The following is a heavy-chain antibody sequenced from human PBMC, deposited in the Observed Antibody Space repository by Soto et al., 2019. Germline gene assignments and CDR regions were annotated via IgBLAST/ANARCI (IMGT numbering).Heavy chain of an antibody. Sequence: QVQLVQSGAEVRKPGASVTVSCRSSGDSFNDYYIHWVRQAPGQGLEWMGWINPNSGVTKYAQKFQGWVSMTRDTSISTVYMQLSRLRSDVTAAYYCVRQSGGATATLDYYYFYMDVWGTGTTVTVSS. CDR2: INPNSGVT. V-gene: IGHV1-2*04. J-gene: IGHJ6*03. CDR1: GDSFNDYY. D-gene: IGHD1-26*01. CDR3: VRQSGGATATLDYYYFYMDV.